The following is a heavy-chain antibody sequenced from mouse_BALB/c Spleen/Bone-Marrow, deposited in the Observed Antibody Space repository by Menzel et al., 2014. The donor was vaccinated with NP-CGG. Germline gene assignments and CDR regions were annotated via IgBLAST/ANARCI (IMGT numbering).Heavy chain of an antibody. D-gene: IGHD3-1*01. CDR3: TTLGLAWFAY. CDR2: IYPGNSDT. J-gene: IGHJ3*01. CDR1: GYSSTNYW. Sequence: EVQLQQSGTVLARPGASVKMSCKASGYSSTNYWMHWVKQRPGQGLEWIGAIYPGNSDTRYNQKFKGKAKLTAVTSASTAYMDLSSLTNEDSAVYYCTTLGLAWFAYWGQGTLVTVSA. V-gene: IGHV1-5*01.